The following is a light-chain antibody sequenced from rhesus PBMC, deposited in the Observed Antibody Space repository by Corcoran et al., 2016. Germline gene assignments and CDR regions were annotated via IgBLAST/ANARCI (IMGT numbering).Light chain of an antibody. CDR2: AAT. J-gene: IGKJ4*01. CDR3: QPYKSYPLA. CDR1: QGISSY. Sequence: DIQMTQSPSSLSASVGDTVTITCRASQGISSYLNWFQQKPGKSPKLLIYAATTLQSGVPSRFSGSGSGTDFTLTISSLQPEDFATYYCQPYKSYPLAFGGGTKVEIK. V-gene: IGKV1-28*02.